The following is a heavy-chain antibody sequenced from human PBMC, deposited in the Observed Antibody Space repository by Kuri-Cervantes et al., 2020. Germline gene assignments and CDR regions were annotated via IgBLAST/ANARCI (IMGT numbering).Heavy chain of an antibody. CDR1: GGSVSSGSYY. CDR3: ARHPGGYDILTGYYGVNPGEKFDY. V-gene: IGHV4-61*01. D-gene: IGHD3-9*01. J-gene: IGHJ4*02. CDR2: IYFSGST. Sequence: SETLSLTCTVSGGSVSSGSYYWSWIRQPPGKGLEWIGYIYFSGSTNYNPSLKSRVTISVDTSKNQFSLKLSSVTAADTAVYYCARHPGGYDILTGYYGVNPGEKFDYWGQGTLVTVSS.